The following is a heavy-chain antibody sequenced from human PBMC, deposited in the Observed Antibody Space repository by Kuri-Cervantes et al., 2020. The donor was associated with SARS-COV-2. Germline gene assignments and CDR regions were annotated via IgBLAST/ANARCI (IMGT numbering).Heavy chain of an antibody. Sequence: GESLKISCAASGFTFSSYSMNWVRQAPGKGPEWVSAISSSSSYIYYADSVKGRFTISRDNAKNSLYLQMNSLRVEDTAVYYCWGDHSRSILTGPGFDYWGQGTLVTVSS. V-gene: IGHV3-21*01. CDR3: WGDHSRSILTGPGFDY. J-gene: IGHJ4*02. CDR2: ISSSSSYI. D-gene: IGHD3-9*01. CDR1: GFTFSSYS.